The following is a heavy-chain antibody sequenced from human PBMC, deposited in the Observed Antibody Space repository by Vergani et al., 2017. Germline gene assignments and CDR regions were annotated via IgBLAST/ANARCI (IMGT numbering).Heavy chain of an antibody. D-gene: IGHD2-2*02. J-gene: IGHJ4*02. Sequence: EVQVVESGGGLIKPGGSLRLPCVVSGITFKNAWINWVRQAPGKGLEWIGRIRSKNDCGTADYAAPLKGRFTISRDDSRDSAFLLVNNLKTEDTAVYFCYTDYHDYWGQGTLVTVCS. CDR3: YTDYHDY. CDR2: IRSKNDCGTA. CDR1: GITFKNAW. V-gene: IGHV3-15*01.